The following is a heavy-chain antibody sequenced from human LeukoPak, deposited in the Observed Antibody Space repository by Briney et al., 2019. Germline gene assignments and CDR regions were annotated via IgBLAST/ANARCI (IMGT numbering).Heavy chain of an antibody. CDR3: ARERRRDGYNYKDY. CDR2: ISSDGSYQ. CDR1: GFTFSAYG. D-gene: IGHD5-24*01. V-gene: IGHV3-30*04. Sequence: PGGSLRLSCAVSGFTFSAYGMHWVRQAPGKGLEWVAVISSDGSYQDYADSVKGRFTVFRDSSKNTLYLHLNSLSPEDTGLYYCARERRRDGYNYKDYWGQGTQVSVSS. J-gene: IGHJ4*02.